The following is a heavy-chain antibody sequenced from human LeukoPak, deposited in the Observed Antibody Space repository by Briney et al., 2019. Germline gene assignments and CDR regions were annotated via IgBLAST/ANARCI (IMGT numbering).Heavy chain of an antibody. CDR1: GFTVSGNY. J-gene: IGHJ4*02. V-gene: IGHV3-66*03. CDR3: ARDRSSSWVNPYYFEY. CDR2: IYSSGNT. Sequence: GGSLRHSCAACGFTVSGNYVTWVRQAPGKGLEWVSVIYSSGNTYYADSVKGRFTISRDNSKNTLYLQMNGLRAEDTSVYYRARDRSSSWVNPYYFEYWGQGTLVTVSS. D-gene: IGHD6-13*01.